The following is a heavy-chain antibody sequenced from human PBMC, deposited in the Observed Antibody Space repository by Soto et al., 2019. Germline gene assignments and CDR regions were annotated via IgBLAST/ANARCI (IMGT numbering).Heavy chain of an antibody. CDR3: AKDGPTPVAARFLDS. D-gene: IGHD6-19*01. V-gene: IGHV3-30*18. Sequence: GGSLRLSCEASGFNFSHYAMHWVRQAPGKGLEWLAIISLEGSNKYSAKPVKDRFTISRDNSKSTFYLQMTSLRPEDTAVHYCAKDGPTPVAARFLDSWGQGTPVTVSS. CDR2: ISLEGSNK. CDR1: GFNFSHYA. J-gene: IGHJ4*02.